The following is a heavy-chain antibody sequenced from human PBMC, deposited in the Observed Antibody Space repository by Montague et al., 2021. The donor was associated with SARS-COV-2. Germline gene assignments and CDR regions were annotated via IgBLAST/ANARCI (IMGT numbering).Heavy chain of an antibody. CDR3: ASPIVVVTAPNYYGMDV. D-gene: IGHD2-21*02. V-gene: IGHV4-59*05. CDR1: GGSLNDFY. J-gene: IGHJ6*02. CDR2: IYYSGST. Sequence: SETLSLTCTVSGGSLNDFYWSWIRQPPGKGLEWIGSIYYSGSTYYNPSLRIRFIISVDTSRNQFSLKLSSVTAADTAVYYCASPIVVVTAPNYYGMDVWGQGTTVAVSS.